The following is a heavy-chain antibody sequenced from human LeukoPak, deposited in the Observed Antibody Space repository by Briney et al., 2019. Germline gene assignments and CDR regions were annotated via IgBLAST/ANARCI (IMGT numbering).Heavy chain of an antibody. Sequence: SETLSLTCTVSGGSISSGGYYWSWIRQHPGKGLEWIGYIYYSGSTYYDPSLKSRVTISVDTSKNQFSLKLSSVTAADTAVYYCAKGPTVGATGDYFDYWGQGTLVTVSS. J-gene: IGHJ4*02. CDR2: IYYSGST. D-gene: IGHD1-26*01. CDR1: GGSISSGGYY. CDR3: AKGPTVGATGDYFDY. V-gene: IGHV4-31*03.